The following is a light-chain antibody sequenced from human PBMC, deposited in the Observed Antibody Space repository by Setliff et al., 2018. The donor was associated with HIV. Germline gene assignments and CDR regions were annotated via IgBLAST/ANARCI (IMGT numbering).Light chain of an antibody. CDR3: SSYTSSFLMV. CDR2: DVT. CDR1: SSDIGDYES. J-gene: IGLJ2*01. V-gene: IGLV2-14*03. Sequence: QSALTQPASVSGSPGQSITISCTGSSSDIGDYESVSWYQQHPGEVPKLMVYDVTKRPSGVSDRFSASKSGNTASLTISGLQTGDEADYYCSSYTSSFLMVFGGGTKVTVL.